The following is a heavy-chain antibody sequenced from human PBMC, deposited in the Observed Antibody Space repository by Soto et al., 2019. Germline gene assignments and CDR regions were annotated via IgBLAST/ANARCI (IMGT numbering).Heavy chain of an antibody. CDR1: GFIFSTHT. V-gene: IGHV3-23*01. CDR3: ARRGFHHWYDP. Sequence: GGSLRLSCAASGFIFSTHTMSWVRQAPGKGLEWVSGITGDGGTTYYADSVKGRFTISRDNSKNTVYLQMNRLGAEDTAVYYCARRGFHHWYDPWGQGTLVTVSS. CDR2: ITGDGGTT. D-gene: IGHD6-25*01. J-gene: IGHJ5*02.